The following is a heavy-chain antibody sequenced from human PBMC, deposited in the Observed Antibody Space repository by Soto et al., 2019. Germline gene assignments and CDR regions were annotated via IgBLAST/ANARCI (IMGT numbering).Heavy chain of an antibody. CDR1: GCTFSTYW. CDR2: LDQDGSER. Sequence: EVQLVESGGGLVQPGGSLRLSCAASGCTFSTYWMTWVRRPPGKGLEWVANLDQDGSERYYVDSVRGRFTISRDNAKNSLYLQMNSLRAEDTAVYYCVCGGNFFVYWGQGTLVNVSP. CDR3: VCGGNFFVY. D-gene: IGHD3-16*01. V-gene: IGHV3-7*01. J-gene: IGHJ4*02.